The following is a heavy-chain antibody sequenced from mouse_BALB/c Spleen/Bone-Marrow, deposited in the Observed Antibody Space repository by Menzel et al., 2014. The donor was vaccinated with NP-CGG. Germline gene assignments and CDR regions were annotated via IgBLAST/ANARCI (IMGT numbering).Heavy chain of an antibody. D-gene: IGHD1-1*01. CDR3: VSYYYGNYFDS. V-gene: IGHV14-3*02. J-gene: IGHJ2*01. CDR1: GFNIKDTY. CDR2: IDPANGNT. Sequence: EVQLQQSGAELVKPGASVKLSCTASGFNIKDTYMHWVKQRPEQGLEWIGRIDPANGNTKYDPTFQGKATITADTSSNTAYLQLSSLTSEDTAVYYCVSYYYGNYFDSWGQGTTLTVSS.